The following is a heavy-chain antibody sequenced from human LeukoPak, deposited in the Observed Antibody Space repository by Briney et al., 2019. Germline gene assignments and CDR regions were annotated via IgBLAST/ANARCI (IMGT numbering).Heavy chain of an antibody. J-gene: IGHJ4*02. Sequence: ASVKVSCKASGSIFTNYYMHWVRQAPGQGLEWMGIIHPSGGTTSYAQKFQGRVTMTTDTSTSTAYMELRSLRSDDTAVYYCARGRFNYDNSGYSSFYHWGQGALVTVSS. CDR3: ARGRFNYDNSGYSSFYH. V-gene: IGHV1-46*01. CDR1: GSIFTNYY. CDR2: IHPSGGTT. D-gene: IGHD3-22*01.